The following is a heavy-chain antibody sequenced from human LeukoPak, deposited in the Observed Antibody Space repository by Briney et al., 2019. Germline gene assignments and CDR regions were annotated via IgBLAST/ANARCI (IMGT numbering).Heavy chain of an antibody. CDR2: ITASGTAM. D-gene: IGHD1-26*01. Sequence: PGGSLRLSCAASGFTFSSYSMNWVRQAPGKGLEWVSHITASGTAMFYADSVKGRSTISRDNAKNSLYLQMNSLRDEDTAVYYCASSGSYRFDYWGQGTLVTFSS. CDR3: ASSGSYRFDY. CDR1: GFTFSSYS. V-gene: IGHV3-48*02. J-gene: IGHJ4*02.